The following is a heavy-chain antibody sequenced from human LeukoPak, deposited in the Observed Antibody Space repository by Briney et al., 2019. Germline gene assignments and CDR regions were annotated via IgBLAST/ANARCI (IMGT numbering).Heavy chain of an antibody. CDR1: GFTFSDYY. V-gene: IGHV3-11*04. CDR3: ARVIATRPHYHYYMDV. D-gene: IGHD6-6*01. Sequence: GGSLRLSCAASGFTFSDYYMSWIRQAPGKGLEWVSYISNSGRTIYYADSVKGRFTISRGNAENSLYLQMNSLRAEDTAVYYCARVIATRPHYHYYMDVWGKGTTVTVSS. J-gene: IGHJ6*03. CDR2: ISNSGRTI.